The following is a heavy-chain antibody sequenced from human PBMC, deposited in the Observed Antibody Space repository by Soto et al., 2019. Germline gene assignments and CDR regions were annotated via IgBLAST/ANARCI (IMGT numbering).Heavy chain of an antibody. J-gene: IGHJ6*02. CDR1: GGSISSYY. Sequence: TLSLTCTVSGGSISSYYWGWIRQPPGKGLEWIGYIYYSGSTNYNPSLKSRVTISVDTSKNQFSLKLSSVTAADTAVYYCARVVGGSSWEPYYYYYGMDVWGQGTTVTVSS. CDR2: IYYSGST. D-gene: IGHD6-13*01. V-gene: IGHV4-59*01. CDR3: ARVVGGSSWEPYYYYYGMDV.